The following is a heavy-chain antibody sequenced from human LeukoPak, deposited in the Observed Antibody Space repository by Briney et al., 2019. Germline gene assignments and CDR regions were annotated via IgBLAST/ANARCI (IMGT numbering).Heavy chain of an antibody. Sequence: PGGSLRLSCAASGFTFSSYAVTWVRQAPGKGLEWVSSISGSGGTTYYADSVKGRFTISRDNSKNTLYLQMNSLRAEDTAVYYCAKDRLAARLFDYWGQGTLVTVSS. V-gene: IGHV3-23*01. J-gene: IGHJ4*02. CDR1: GFTFSSYA. CDR2: ISGSGGTT. CDR3: AKDRLAARLFDY. D-gene: IGHD6-6*01.